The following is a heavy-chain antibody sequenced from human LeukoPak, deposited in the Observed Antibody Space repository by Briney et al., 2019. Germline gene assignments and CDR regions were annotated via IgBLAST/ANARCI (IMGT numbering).Heavy chain of an antibody. CDR2: IYISGST. CDR3: ARSVEGYCSGGSCYYYSYYMDV. J-gene: IGHJ6*03. Sequence: NPSETLSLTCTVSGGSIRSYYWSWIRQPAGKGLEWIGRIYISGSTNYNPSLKSRVTMSVDTSKNQFSLKLSSVTAADTAVYYCARSVEGYCSGGSCYYYSYYMDVWGKGTTVTVSS. V-gene: IGHV4-4*07. CDR1: GGSIRSYY. D-gene: IGHD2-15*01.